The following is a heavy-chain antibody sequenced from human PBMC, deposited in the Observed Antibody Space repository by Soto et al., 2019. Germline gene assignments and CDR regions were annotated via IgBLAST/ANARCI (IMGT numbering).Heavy chain of an antibody. D-gene: IGHD3-10*01. CDR3: ARGRVLLWFGELRDGMDV. V-gene: IGHV4-31*03. Sequence: QVQLQESGPGLVKPSQTLSLTCTVSGGSISSGGYYWSWIRQHPGKGLEWIGYIYYSGSTYYNPSLKSRVTISVDTSKNQFSLKLSSVTAADTAVYYCARGRVLLWFGELRDGMDVWGQGTTVTVSS. J-gene: IGHJ6*02. CDR2: IYYSGST. CDR1: GGSISSGGYY.